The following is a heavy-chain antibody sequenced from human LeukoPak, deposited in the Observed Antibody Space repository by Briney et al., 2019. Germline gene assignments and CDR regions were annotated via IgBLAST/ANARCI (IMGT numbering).Heavy chain of an antibody. CDR3: ARAPTYYDILTGSALYYYYGMDV. CDR1: GYTFTSYD. D-gene: IGHD3-9*01. J-gene: IGHJ6*02. CDR2: MNPNSGNT. Sequence: GASVKLSCKVSGYTFTSYDINWVRQATGQGLEWMGWMNPNSGNTGYAQKFQGRVTMTRNTSISTAYMELSSLRSEDTAVYYCARAPTYYDILTGSALYYYYGMDVWGQGTTVTVCS. V-gene: IGHV1-8*01.